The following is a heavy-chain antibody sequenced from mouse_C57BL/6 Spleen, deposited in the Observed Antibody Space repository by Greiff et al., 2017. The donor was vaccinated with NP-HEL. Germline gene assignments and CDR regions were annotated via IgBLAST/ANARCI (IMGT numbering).Heavy chain of an antibody. V-gene: IGHV1-39*01. CDR3: ARGRGFSTTGGAMDY. CDR1: GYSFTDYN. D-gene: IGHD1-1*01. J-gene: IGHJ4*01. CDR2: INPNYGTT. Sequence: VQLQQSGPELVKPGASVKISCKASGYSFTDYNMNWVKQSHGKSLEWIGVINPNYGTTSYNQKFKGKATLTVDKSSSTASMQLNSLTSEDSAVDDCARGRGFSTTGGAMDYWGQGTSVTVSS.